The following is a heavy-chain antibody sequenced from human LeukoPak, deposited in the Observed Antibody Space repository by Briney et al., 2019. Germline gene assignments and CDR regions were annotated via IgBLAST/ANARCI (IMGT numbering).Heavy chain of an antibody. CDR1: GYTITSYA. Sequence: ASVKVSCKASGYTITSYAMNWVRQAPGQGLEWMGWINTNTGNPTYAQGFTGRFVFSLDTSVSTAYLQISSLKAEDTAVYYCAREGAPYYYDSSGYRAWGAGPKWASSAYDPWGQGTLVTVSS. J-gene: IGHJ5*02. CDR3: AREGAPYYYDSSGYRAWGAGPKWASSAYDP. V-gene: IGHV7-4-1*02. D-gene: IGHD3-22*01. CDR2: INTNTGNP.